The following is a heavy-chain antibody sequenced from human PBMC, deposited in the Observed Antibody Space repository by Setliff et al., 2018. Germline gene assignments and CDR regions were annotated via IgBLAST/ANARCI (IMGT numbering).Heavy chain of an antibody. Sequence: SVKVSCKASGGTFSSYGISWVRQAPGQGLEWMGGIIPIFGTAIYAQKFQGRVTITADESTSTAYMELSSMRSEDTAVYYCARVRAYSGSYYFDYWGQGTLVTASS. V-gene: IGHV1-69*13. CDR1: GGTFSSYG. CDR3: ARVRAYSGSYYFDY. CDR2: IIPIFGTA. D-gene: IGHD1-26*01. J-gene: IGHJ4*02.